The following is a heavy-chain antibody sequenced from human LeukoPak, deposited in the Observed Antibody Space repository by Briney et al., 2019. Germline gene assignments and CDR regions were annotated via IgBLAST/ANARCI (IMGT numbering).Heavy chain of an antibody. V-gene: IGHV4-34*01. CDR3: ARARMDCSGGICYSSYSDY. CDR1: SASFSGYY. Sequence: SETLSLTCAVYSASFSGYYWTWIRQPPGKGLEWIGETYHNGSTDYNPSLKSRVTISVDTSKNQFSLKVTSVTAADRAVYFCARARMDCSGGICYSSYSDYWGQGTLVTVSS. CDR2: TYHNGST. J-gene: IGHJ4*02. D-gene: IGHD2-15*01.